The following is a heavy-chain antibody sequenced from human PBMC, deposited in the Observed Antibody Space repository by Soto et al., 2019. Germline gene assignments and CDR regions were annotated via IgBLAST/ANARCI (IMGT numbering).Heavy chain of an antibody. V-gene: IGHV5-51*01. Sequence: GESLKISCQGSGYNFATHWIGWVRHRAGKGLEWMGIIFPGDAETRYSPSFQGHITISADKSISIAYLRWSSLKASDTGMYYCATPGGFGMDVWGQGTTVTVSS. CDR1: GYNFATHW. J-gene: IGHJ6*02. CDR3: ATPGGFGMDV. D-gene: IGHD5-12*01. CDR2: IFPGDAET.